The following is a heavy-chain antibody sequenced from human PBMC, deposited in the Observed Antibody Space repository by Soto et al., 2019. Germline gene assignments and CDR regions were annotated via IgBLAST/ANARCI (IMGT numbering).Heavy chain of an antibody. CDR2: TYYRSKWYN. V-gene: IGHV6-1*01. CDR1: GDSVSSNNAA. Sequence: QVQLQQSGPGLVKPSQTLSLTCGISGDSVSSNNAAWDWIRQSPSRGLEWLGRTYYRSKWYNEYAVSVKSRIPINPDTSKNHFSLHLNSVTPEDTALYYCAREVTGSWDTWGRGTLVTVSS. CDR3: AREVTGSWDT. D-gene: IGHD6-13*01. J-gene: IGHJ4*02.